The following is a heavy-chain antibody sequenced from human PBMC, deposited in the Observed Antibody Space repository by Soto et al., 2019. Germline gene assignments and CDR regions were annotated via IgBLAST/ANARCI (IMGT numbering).Heavy chain of an antibody. CDR1: GFSLSTSGVD. D-gene: IGHD6-6*01. CDR3: AHRRPYSNSPEYFFDY. Sequence: QITLKESGPTLVKPTQTLTLTCTFSGFSLSTSGVDVGWIRQPPGKALEWLALIYWDDDKRYSPSLKSRLTITTDTSKNQVVLTITNMDPLDTATYYCAHRRPYSNSPEYFFDYWGQGTLDTVSS. CDR2: IYWDDDK. V-gene: IGHV2-5*02. J-gene: IGHJ4*02.